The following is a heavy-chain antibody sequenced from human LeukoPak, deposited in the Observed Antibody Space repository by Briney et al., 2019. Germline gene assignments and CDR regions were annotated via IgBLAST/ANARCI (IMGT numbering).Heavy chain of an antibody. CDR3: ARDFDYGDYIDF. CDR1: GFTFSTYT. V-gene: IGHV3-48*04. J-gene: IGHJ4*02. D-gene: IGHD4/OR15-4a*01. Sequence: GGSLRLSCVASGFTFSTYTFNWVRQAPGKGLEWLSYISSGGLKIFSAAPVKGRFTPSRHNTKNAIYLDMTQLRAEDTAVYYCARDFDYGDYIDFWGQGTLVAVSS. CDR2: ISSGGLKI.